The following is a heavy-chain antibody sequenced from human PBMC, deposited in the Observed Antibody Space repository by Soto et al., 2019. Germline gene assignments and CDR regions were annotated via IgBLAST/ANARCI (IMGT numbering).Heavy chain of an antibody. J-gene: IGHJ6*02. CDR1: GFTVSSKY. D-gene: IGHD3-10*01. CDR2: IYSGGST. V-gene: IGHV3-53*02. Sequence: EVQLVETGGGLIQPGGSLRLSCAASGFTVSSKYMSWVRQAPGKGLEWVSVIYSGGSTYYADSVKGRFTISRDNSKNTLYLQMNSLSAEDTAVYYCARRLLWFGETYYCYGMDVWGQRTTVTVSS. CDR3: ARRLLWFGETYYCYGMDV.